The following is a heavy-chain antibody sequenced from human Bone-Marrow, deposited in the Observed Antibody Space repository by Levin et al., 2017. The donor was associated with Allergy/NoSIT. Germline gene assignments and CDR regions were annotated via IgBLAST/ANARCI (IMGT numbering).Heavy chain of an antibody. CDR1: GGPIRSADYY. CDR2: IYHSGNA. V-gene: IGHV4-31*02. J-gene: IGHJ6*03. CDR3: ARGTCGGGSCYGYFYMDV. Sequence: TSQTLSLTCNVSGGPIRSADYYWNWIRQQPGRGLEWIAYIYHSGNAYYNPSVKSRTIVSVDTSDNQFSLRLDSVTAADAAVYYCARGTCGGGSCYGYFYMDVWGKGTSVTVSS. D-gene: IGHD2-15*01.